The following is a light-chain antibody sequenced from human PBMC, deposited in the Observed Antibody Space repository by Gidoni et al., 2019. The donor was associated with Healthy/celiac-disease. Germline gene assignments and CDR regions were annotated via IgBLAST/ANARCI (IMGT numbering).Light chain of an antibody. CDR1: QDISNY. CDR3: QQYDNLPLLT. V-gene: IGKV1-33*01. J-gene: IGKJ4*01. CDR2: DAS. Sequence: DIQMTQSRSSLSASVGDRVTITCQASQDISNYLNWYQQKPGKAPKLLIYDASNLETGVPSRFSGSGSGTDFTFTISSLQPEDIATYYCQQYDNLPLLTFGGGTKVEIK.